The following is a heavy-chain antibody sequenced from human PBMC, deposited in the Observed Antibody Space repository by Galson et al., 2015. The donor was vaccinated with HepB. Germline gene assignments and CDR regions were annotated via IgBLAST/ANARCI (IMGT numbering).Heavy chain of an antibody. CDR1: GLTFTNYA. J-gene: IGHJ4*02. CDR2: ISGSGGST. D-gene: IGHD6-19*01. V-gene: IGHV3-23*01. CDR3: AKDGHVAVAGMYY. Sequence: SLRLSCAASGLTFTNYAMTWVRQAPGKGQEWVSPISGSGGSTYYADSVKGRFTISRDNSKNTLYLQMNSLRAEDTAVYYCAKDGHVAVAGMYYWGQGTLVTVSS.